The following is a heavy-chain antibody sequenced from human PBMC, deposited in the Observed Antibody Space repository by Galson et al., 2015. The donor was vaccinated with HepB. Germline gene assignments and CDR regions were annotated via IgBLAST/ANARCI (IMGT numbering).Heavy chain of an antibody. CDR2: ISWNSGSI. V-gene: IGHV3-9*01. D-gene: IGHD6-6*01. CDR1: GFTFDDYA. Sequence: SLRLSCAASGFTFDDYAMHWVRQAPGKGLEWVSGISWNSGSIGYADSVKGRFTISRDNAKNPLYLQMNSLRAEDTALYYCAKGDSSSSVGNWFDPWGQGTLVTVSS. CDR3: AKGDSSSSVGNWFDP. J-gene: IGHJ5*02.